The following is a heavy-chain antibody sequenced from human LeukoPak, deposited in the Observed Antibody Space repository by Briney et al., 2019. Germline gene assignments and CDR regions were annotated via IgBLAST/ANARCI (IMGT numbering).Heavy chain of an antibody. J-gene: IGHJ4*02. V-gene: IGHV3-33*01. D-gene: IGHD6-19*01. CDR2: ICHNGKNK. CDR3: VRDPSNSGWAFDY. CDR1: GFTFSTYA. Sequence: PGRSLRLSCAASGFTFSTYAMHWVRQAPGKGLEWVAMICHNGKNKHYADSVKGRFTISRDNSKNTLDLQMNSLRADDTAVYYCVRDPSNSGWAFDYWGQGTLVTVSS.